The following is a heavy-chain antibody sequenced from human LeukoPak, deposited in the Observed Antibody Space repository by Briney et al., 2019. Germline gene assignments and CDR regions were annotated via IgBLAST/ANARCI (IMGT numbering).Heavy chain of an antibody. V-gene: IGHV4-59*01. CDR2: IYYSGST. J-gene: IGHJ4*02. D-gene: IGHD5-24*01. CDR3: ARGARRDGYNFDY. Sequence: SETLSLTCTVSGGSISTYYWTWIRQPPGKGLEWMGYIYYSGSTNYNPPLKSRLTISVDTSKNQFSLKLNSVIAADTAVYYCARGARRDGYNFDYWGQGTLVTVSS. CDR1: GGSISTYY.